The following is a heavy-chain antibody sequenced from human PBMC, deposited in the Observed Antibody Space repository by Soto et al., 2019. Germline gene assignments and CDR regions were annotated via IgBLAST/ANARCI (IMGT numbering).Heavy chain of an antibody. CDR2: ISAYNGNT. CDR1: GYTFTSYG. J-gene: IGHJ6*04. Sequence: ASVKGSCKASGYTFTSYGISWGRQAPGQGLEWMGWISAYNGNTNYAQTLQGRVTMTTDTSTSTAYMELRSLRCDGTAVYYCARERILVLVPATEYYFSYSTDVWGKGTTVTDAS. D-gene: IGHD2-15*01. CDR3: ARERILVLVPATEYYFSYSTDV. V-gene: IGHV1-18*01.